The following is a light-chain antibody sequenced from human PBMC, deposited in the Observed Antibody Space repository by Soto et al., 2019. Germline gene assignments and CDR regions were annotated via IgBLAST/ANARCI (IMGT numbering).Light chain of an antibody. CDR1: SSDVGGYNY. J-gene: IGLJ1*01. CDR2: DVS. V-gene: IGLV2-14*01. Sequence: QSALTQPASVSGSPGQSITISCTGTSSDVGGYNYVYWYQQHPGKAPKLMIYDVSNRPSGVSNRFYGSKSGNTASRTISGLQAEYETDYYFNSYTSSSTYVFGAGTKVTV. CDR3: NSYTSSSTYV.